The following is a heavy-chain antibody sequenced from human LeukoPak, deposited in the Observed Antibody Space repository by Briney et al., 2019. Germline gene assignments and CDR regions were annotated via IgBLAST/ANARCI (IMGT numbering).Heavy chain of an antibody. CDR2: IYYSGST. Sequence: PSETLSLTCTVSGGSISSSSYYWGWIRRPPGKGLEWIGSIYYSGSTYYNPSLKSRVTISVDTSKNQFSLKLSSVTAADTAVYYCARHAYWIGNFDYWGQGTLVTVSS. CDR3: ARHAYWIGNFDY. CDR1: GGSISSSSYY. V-gene: IGHV4-39*01. D-gene: IGHD1-1*01. J-gene: IGHJ4*02.